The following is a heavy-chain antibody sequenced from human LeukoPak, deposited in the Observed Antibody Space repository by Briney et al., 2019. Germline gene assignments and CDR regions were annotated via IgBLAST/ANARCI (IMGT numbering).Heavy chain of an antibody. V-gene: IGHV3-21*01. Sequence: GGSLRLSCTASGFTFSAYNMNWVRQAPGKGLEWVSSISSSGSYIYYADSVKGRFTISRDNVKNSLYLQMHNLRAEDTAVYYCARDPPLAWGQGTLVTVSS. CDR3: ARDPPLA. CDR1: GFTFSAYN. CDR2: ISSSGSYI. J-gene: IGHJ5*02.